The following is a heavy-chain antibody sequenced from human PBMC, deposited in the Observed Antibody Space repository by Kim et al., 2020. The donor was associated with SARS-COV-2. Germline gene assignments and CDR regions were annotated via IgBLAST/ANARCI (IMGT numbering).Heavy chain of an antibody. V-gene: IGHV4-34*01. J-gene: IGHJ6*02. Sequence: SETLSLTCAVYGGSFSGYYWSWIRQPPGKGLEWIGEINHSGSTNYNPSLKSRVTISVDTSKNQFSLKLSSVTAADMAVYYCARGSTVKIRRSYYYGMDVWGQGTTVTVSS. CDR3: ARGSTVKIRRSYYYGMDV. CDR1: GGSFSGYY. D-gene: IGHD4-17*01. CDR2: INHSGST.